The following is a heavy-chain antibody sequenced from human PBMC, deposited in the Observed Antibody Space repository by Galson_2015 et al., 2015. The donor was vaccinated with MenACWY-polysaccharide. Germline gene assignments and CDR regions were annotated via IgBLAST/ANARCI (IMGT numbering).Heavy chain of an antibody. V-gene: IGHV1-18*01. CDR2: ISAYNGNT. J-gene: IGHJ4*02. CDR1: GYTFIDYG. Sequence: SVKVSCKASGYTFIDYGISWVRQAPGQGLEWMGWISAYNGNTNYAQKFQGRVTMTTDTSTSTAYMEVRSLRSDDTAVYYCAGDGEIVTTRVDYWGQGTLVTVSS. CDR3: AGDGEIVTTRVDY. D-gene: IGHD2/OR15-2a*01.